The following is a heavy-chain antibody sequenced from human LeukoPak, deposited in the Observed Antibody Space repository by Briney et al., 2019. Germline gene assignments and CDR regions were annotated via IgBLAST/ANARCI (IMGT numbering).Heavy chain of an antibody. V-gene: IGHV4-39*01. CDR2: IYYSGSN. J-gene: IGHJ4*02. D-gene: IGHD2-15*01. CDR3: ARADIVVVVAAWAYFDY. CDR1: GGSISSSSYY. Sequence: SETLSLTCTVSGGSISSSSYYWGRIRQPPGKGLEWIGSIYYSGSNYYNPSLKSRVTISVDTSKNQFSLKLSSVTAAGTAVYYYARADIVVVVAAWAYFDYWGQGTLVTVSS.